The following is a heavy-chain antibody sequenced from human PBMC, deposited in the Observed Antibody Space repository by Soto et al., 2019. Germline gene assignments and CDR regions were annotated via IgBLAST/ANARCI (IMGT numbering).Heavy chain of an antibody. CDR2: ISNNGAHT. V-gene: IGHV3-64*01. CDR3: ARNIVVVPAAMRMGARSRKFDP. CDR1: GFTFSNYE. D-gene: IGHD2-2*01. Sequence: HPGGSLRLSCAASGFTFSNYEMHWVRQAPGKGLEYVSGISNNGAHTDYAKSVKGRFTISRDNSENTLYLQMGSLRSEDTAVYYCARNIVVVPAAMRMGARSRKFDPWGQGTLVTVSS. J-gene: IGHJ5*02.